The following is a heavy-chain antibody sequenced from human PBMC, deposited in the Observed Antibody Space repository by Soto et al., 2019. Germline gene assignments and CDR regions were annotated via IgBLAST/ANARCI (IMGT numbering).Heavy chain of an antibody. CDR1: GYGIRSYG. CDR2: ISGYNGNT. Sequence: ASVKVSCQASGYGIRSYGISWVRQAPGQGLEWLAWISGYNGNTKYAQKLQGRVTMTKDASTSTAYMELTSLRSDDTAVYYCARGSIFGADESPKYYYGLDVWGQGTTVTVSS. D-gene: IGHD3-10*01. J-gene: IGHJ6*02. CDR3: ARGSIFGADESPKYYYGLDV. V-gene: IGHV1-18*01.